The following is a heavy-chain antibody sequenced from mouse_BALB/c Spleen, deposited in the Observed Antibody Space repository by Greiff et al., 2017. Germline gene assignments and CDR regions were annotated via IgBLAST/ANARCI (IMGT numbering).Heavy chain of an antibody. CDR2: INPNNGGT. Sequence: EVQLQQPGPELVKPGASVKIPCKASGYTFTDYNMDWVKQSPGKGLEWIGDINPNNGGTIYNQKFKGKATVTVDKSSSTAYMELRSLTSEDTAVYYCARVRFDVWGEGTTVTVSA. CDR3: ARVRFDV. J-gene: IGHJ1*01. V-gene: IGHV1-18*01. CDR1: GYTFTDYN.